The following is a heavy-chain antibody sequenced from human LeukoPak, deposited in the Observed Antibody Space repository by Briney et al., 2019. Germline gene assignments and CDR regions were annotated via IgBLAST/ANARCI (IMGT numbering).Heavy chain of an antibody. J-gene: IGHJ4*02. CDR1: GFTFSSYG. D-gene: IGHD6-13*01. V-gene: IGHV3-33*01. CDR2: IWYDGSNK. CDR3: ARDVGWQQLVLFPDY. Sequence: GGSLRLSCAASGFTFSSYGMHWVRQAPDKGLEWVAVIWYDGSNKYYADSVKGRFTISRDNSKNTLYLQMNSLRAEDTAVYYCARDVGWQQLVLFPDYWGQGTLVTVSS.